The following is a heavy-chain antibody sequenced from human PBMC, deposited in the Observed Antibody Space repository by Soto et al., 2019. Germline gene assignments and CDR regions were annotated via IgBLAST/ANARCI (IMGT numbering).Heavy chain of an antibody. J-gene: IGHJ4*02. V-gene: IGHV4-39*01. CDR2: IYYSGST. CDR1: GGSISSSSYY. Sequence: SATLSLTCTVSGGSISSSSYYWGWIRQPPGKGLEWIGSIYYSGSTYYNPSLKSRVTISVDTSKNQFSLKLSSVTAADTAVYYCARQRGLGNPRYYFDYWGQGTLVTVSS. CDR3: ARQRGLGNPRYYFDY. D-gene: IGHD3-10*01.